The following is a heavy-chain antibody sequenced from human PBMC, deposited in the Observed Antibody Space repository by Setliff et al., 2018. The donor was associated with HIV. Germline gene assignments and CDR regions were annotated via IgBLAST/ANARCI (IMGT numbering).Heavy chain of an antibody. V-gene: IGHV3-43D*03. J-gene: IGHJ6*02. D-gene: IGHD3-3*01. Sequence: PGGSLRLSCAASGFTFDDYAMHWVRQAPGKGLEWVSLISWDGGSTYYADSVKGRFTISRDNSKNSLYLQMNSLRAADTAVYYCARIFGDQGYYYGMDVWGQGTTVTVSS. CDR3: ARIFGDQGYYYGMDV. CDR1: GFTFDDYA. CDR2: ISWDGGST.